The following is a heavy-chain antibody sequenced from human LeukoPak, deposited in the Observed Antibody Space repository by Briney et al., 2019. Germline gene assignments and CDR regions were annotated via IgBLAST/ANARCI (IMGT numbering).Heavy chain of an antibody. CDR2: IDWDDDK. D-gene: IGHD6-19*01. V-gene: IGHV2-70*04. J-gene: IGHJ4*02. CDR1: GFSLSTNGMR. CDR3: ARIASSGWFPDY. Sequence: KESGPALVKPTQTLTLTCTFSGFSLSTNGMRVSWIRQPPGKALEWLARIDWDDDKFYSTSLKTRLTISKDTSTHQVVLTMTNMDPVDTATFYCARIASSGWFPDYWGQGTLVTVSS.